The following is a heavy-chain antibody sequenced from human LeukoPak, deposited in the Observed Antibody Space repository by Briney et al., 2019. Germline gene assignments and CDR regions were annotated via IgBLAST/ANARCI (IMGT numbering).Heavy chain of an antibody. V-gene: IGHV3-43*02. CDR2: ISGDGGST. CDR1: GFTFDDYA. J-gene: IGHJ4*02. D-gene: IGHD3-10*01. Sequence: PGGSLRLSCAASGFTFDDYAMHWVRQAPGKGLEWVSLISGDGGSTYYADSVKGRFTISRDNSKNSLYLQMNSLRTEDIALYYCAKDLLGSGSREGDYWGQGTLVTVSS. CDR3: AKDLLGSGSREGDY.